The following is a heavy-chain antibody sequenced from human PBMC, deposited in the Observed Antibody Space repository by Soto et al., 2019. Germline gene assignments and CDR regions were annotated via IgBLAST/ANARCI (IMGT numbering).Heavy chain of an antibody. CDR3: AKESPTSYGMDV. J-gene: IGHJ6*02. V-gene: IGHV3-30*18. Sequence: QVQLVESGGGVVQPGRSLRLSCAASGFTFSSYGMHWVRQAPGKGLEWVAVISYDGSNKYYADSVKGRFTISRDNSKNTLYLQMNSLRAEDTAVYYCAKESPTSYGMDVWGQGTTVTVSS. CDR2: ISYDGSNK. CDR1: GFTFSSYG.